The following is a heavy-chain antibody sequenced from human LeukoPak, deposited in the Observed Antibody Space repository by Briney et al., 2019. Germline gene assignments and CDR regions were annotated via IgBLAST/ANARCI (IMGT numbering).Heavy chain of an antibody. CDR2: IYYSGRT. CDR1: GGYIRSHY. D-gene: IGHD2-2*01. V-gene: IGHV4-59*11. J-gene: IGHJ6*02. Sequence: PSETLSLIWSVSGGYIRSHYWSWIRPPPGKGLEGIGYIYYSGRTNYNPSLQSRVTISVDTSKNQFSLKLSSVTAADTAVSYCATDLSIVVVPAASGGMDVWGQGTTVTVSS. CDR3: ATDLSIVVVPAASGGMDV.